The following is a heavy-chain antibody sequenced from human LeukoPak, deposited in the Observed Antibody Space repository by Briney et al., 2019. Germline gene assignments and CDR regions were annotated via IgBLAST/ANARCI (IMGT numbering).Heavy chain of an antibody. CDR1: GYTFPNYV. V-gene: IGHV1-8*01. CDR2: MNPYSGDT. D-gene: IGHD3-10*01. CDR3: ARTYYYDSGSEDNWFDP. J-gene: IGHJ5*02. Sequence: ASVKVSCKASGYTFPNYVINWGRQASGQGLEWVGWMNPYSGDTGYAQKCQGRVTMTRNTSISTAYMELSSLRSEDTAVYYCARTYYYDSGSEDNWFDPWGQGTLVTVSS.